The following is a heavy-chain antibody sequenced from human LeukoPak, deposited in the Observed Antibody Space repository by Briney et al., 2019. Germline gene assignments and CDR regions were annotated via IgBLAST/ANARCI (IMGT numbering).Heavy chain of an antibody. Sequence: GGSLRLSCAASGFTFSSYAMTWVRQAPGKGLEWVAVIWYDGSNKYYADSVKGRFTISRDNSKNTLYLQMNSLRTEDTAVYYCAKDLGYSGSYIDCWGQGTLVTVSS. J-gene: IGHJ4*02. V-gene: IGHV3-30*02. D-gene: IGHD1-26*01. CDR3: AKDLGYSGSYIDC. CDR2: IWYDGSNK. CDR1: GFTFSSYA.